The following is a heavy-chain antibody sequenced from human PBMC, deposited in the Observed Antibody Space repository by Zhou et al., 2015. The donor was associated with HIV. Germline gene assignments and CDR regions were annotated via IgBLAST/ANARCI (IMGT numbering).Heavy chain of an antibody. J-gene: IGHJ6*02. CDR1: GYTFRTYG. CDR3: ARCVVVAATHYYYGMDV. V-gene: IGHV1-18*01. CDR2: ISPYNGDT. D-gene: IGHD2-15*01. Sequence: QVQLVQSGAEVKKPGASVKVSCKSSGYTFRTYGISWVRQAPGQGLEWMGWISPYNGDTNYAHNFQDRVTMTTDPSTSTAYMELRSLRSDDTAIYYCARCVVVAATHYYYGMDVWGQGP.